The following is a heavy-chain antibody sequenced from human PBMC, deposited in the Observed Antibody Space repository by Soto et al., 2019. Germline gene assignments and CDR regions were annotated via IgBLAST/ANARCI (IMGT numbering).Heavy chain of an antibody. Sequence: ASVKVSCKASGYTFTSYGISWVRQAPGQGLEWMGWISAYNGNTNYAQKLQGRVTMTTDTSTSTAYMELRSLRSEDTAVYYCALGAYYDSWSGYYPDYYYYYMDVWGKGTTVTAP. CDR2: ISAYNGNT. V-gene: IGHV1-18*01. D-gene: IGHD3-3*01. CDR1: GYTFTSYG. CDR3: ALGAYYDSWSGYYPDYYYYYMDV. J-gene: IGHJ6*03.